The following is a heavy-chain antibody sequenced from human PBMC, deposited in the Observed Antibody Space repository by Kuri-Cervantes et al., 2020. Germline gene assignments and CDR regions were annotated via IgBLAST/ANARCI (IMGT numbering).Heavy chain of an antibody. CDR3: AREQIVVGLVGYYYYGMGV. CDR1: GFTFSSYG. Sequence: GESLKISCAASGFTFSSYGMHWVRQAPGKGLEWVAVIWYDGSNKYYADSVKGRFTISRDNSKNTLYLQMNSLRAEDTAVYYCAREQIVVGLVGYYYYGMGVWGQGTTVTVSS. V-gene: IGHV3-33*01. CDR2: IWYDGSNK. J-gene: IGHJ6*02. D-gene: IGHD3-22*01.